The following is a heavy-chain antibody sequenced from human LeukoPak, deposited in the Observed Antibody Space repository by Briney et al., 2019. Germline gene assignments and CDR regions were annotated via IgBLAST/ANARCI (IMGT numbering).Heavy chain of an antibody. CDR3: AKDNVAAAFDY. D-gene: IGHD6-13*01. J-gene: IGHJ4*02. Sequence: GGSLRLSCAASGFIFSSYAMSWVRQAPGKGLEWVSTISDSGVSTYYADSVKGRFTISRGNSKNTVYLQMNSLRAEDTAVYYCAKDNVAAAFDYWGQGTLVTVSS. CDR2: ISDSGVST. CDR1: GFIFSSYA. V-gene: IGHV3-23*01.